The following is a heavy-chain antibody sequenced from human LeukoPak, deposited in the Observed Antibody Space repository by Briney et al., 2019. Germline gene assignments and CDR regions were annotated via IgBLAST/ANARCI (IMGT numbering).Heavy chain of an antibody. J-gene: IGHJ3*02. CDR3: ARVARYTFDI. Sequence: SGGSLRLSCAASGFTFSTYWMSWVRQVPGKGLELVAYIKPDGSEKYYVDSVKGRFTISRDNAKNSLYLQMNSLRGEDAAVYFCARVARYTFDIWGQGTMVTVSS. V-gene: IGHV3-7*05. CDR2: IKPDGSEK. D-gene: IGHD5-18*01. CDR1: GFTFSTYW.